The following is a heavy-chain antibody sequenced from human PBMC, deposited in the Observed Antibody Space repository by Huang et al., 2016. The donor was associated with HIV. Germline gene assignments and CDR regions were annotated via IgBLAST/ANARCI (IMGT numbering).Heavy chain of an antibody. CDR3: ARDRRHCSGGSCYYSDY. D-gene: IGHD2-15*01. CDR1: GGSISSHY. CDR2: IYYSGVS. Sequence: QVQLQESGPGLVKPSETLSLTCSVSGGSISSHYWSWIRQPPGKGLEWIGRIYYSGVSNYSPSRKIRVFISVDTSRNQFALKLSSVTAADTAVYYCARDRRHCSGGSCYYSDYWGHGTLVTVSS. J-gene: IGHJ4*01. V-gene: IGHV4-59*11.